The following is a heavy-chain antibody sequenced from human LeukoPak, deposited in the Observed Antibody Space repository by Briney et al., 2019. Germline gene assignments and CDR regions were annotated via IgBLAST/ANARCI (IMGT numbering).Heavy chain of an antibody. V-gene: IGHV1-2*02. Sequence: GVSVPVSCKSSGYTLTDYYLHWVRQAPGQGVEWMGWIEPNTGDTRYAQHFQDRVTMTRDPSINTAYMELSSLRFDDTAVYYCARDGSTCYYFDYWGQGTLVTVSS. D-gene: IGHD6-13*01. J-gene: IGHJ4*02. CDR2: IEPNTGDT. CDR3: ARDGSTCYYFDY. CDR1: GYTLTDYY.